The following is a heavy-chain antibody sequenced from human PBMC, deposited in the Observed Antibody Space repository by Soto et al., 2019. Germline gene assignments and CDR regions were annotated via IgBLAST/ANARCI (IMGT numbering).Heavy chain of an antibody. D-gene: IGHD3-16*01. V-gene: IGHV3-11*03. CDR2: ISSSSTYT. J-gene: IGHJ3*01. Sequence: QVQLLESGGGLVRPGGSLRLSCAASGFTFSDYSMTWIRQAPGKGLDWVSYISSSSTYTNYAASVKGRFTTSRDNAKNSLFLQMNSLTAEDTAVYYCVRARFVSYDAFDVWGQGTMVTVSS. CDR3: VRARFVSYDAFDV. CDR1: GFTFSDYS.